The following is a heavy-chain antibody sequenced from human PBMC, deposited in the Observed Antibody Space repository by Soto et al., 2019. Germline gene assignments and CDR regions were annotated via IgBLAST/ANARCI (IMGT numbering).Heavy chain of an antibody. CDR3: AYRKGAAIGTGNWFDP. CDR1: GFSLTTNGVG. V-gene: IGHV2-5*02. CDR2: FYWDDDK. Sequence: QITLKESGPTLVKPTETLTLTCTFSGFSLTTNGVGVGWIRQPPGKPLEWLGLFYWDDDKRYSPSLQNRLTISKDTSKNQVVLTLANMAPEDTGTYYCAYRKGAAIGTGNWFDPWGQGTPVTVSS. D-gene: IGHD1-1*01. J-gene: IGHJ5*02.